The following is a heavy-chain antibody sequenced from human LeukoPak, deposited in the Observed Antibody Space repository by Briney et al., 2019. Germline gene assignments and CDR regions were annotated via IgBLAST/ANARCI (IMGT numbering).Heavy chain of an antibody. V-gene: IGHV3-33*01. J-gene: IGHJ3*02. CDR3: ARARDYGDYEMSDAFDI. D-gene: IGHD4-17*01. CDR2: IWYDGSNK. Sequence: GGSLRLSCAASGFTFSSYGMHWVRQAPGKGLEWVAVIWYDGSNKYYADSVKGRFTISRDNSKNTLYLQMNSLRAEDTAVYYCARARDYGDYEMSDAFDIWGQGTMVTVSS. CDR1: GFTFSSYG.